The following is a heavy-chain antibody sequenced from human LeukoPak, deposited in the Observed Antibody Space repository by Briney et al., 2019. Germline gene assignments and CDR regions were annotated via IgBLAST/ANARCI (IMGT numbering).Heavy chain of an antibody. CDR2: INPNSGGT. D-gene: IGHD6-13*01. CDR3: ARSEVLAADQRGDRMMMYYYYYMDV. V-gene: IGHV1-2*02. J-gene: IGHJ6*03. CDR1: GYTFTGYY. Sequence: GASVKVSCKASGYTFTGYYMHWVRQAPGQGLEWMGWINPNSGGTNYAQKFQGRVTMTRDTSISTAYMELSRLRSDDTAVYYCARSEVLAADQRGDRMMMYYYYYMDVWGKGTTVTVSS.